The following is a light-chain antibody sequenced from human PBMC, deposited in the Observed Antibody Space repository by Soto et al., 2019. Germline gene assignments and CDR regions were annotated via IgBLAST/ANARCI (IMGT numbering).Light chain of an antibody. CDR3: QQSYYIPGT. Sequence: DSQMPQSPYSLSESVGDRVTITCRARQRVSNYLCWYQQKPGKAPKLLLYAASSLQSGVPSSFSGSGAGTDCTLTISSLQPEDFATYDCQQSYYIPGTFGQGTKVEV. V-gene: IGKV1-39*01. CDR1: QRVSNY. J-gene: IGKJ1*01. CDR2: AAS.